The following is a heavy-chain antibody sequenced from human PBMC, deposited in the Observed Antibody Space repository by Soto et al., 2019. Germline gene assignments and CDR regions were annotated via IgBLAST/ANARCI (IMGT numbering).Heavy chain of an antibody. V-gene: IGHV1-18*01. D-gene: IGHD2-15*01. J-gene: IGHJ4*02. CDR3: ARVASPLIDY. CDR1: GYTFITYG. Sequence: ASVKVSCKASGYTFITYGISWVRQAPGQGLEWMGWISSYNGNTNYAQKLQGRVTMTTDTSTTTAYMELSSLRSEDTAVYYCARVASPLIDYWGQGTLVTVSS. CDR2: ISSYNGNT.